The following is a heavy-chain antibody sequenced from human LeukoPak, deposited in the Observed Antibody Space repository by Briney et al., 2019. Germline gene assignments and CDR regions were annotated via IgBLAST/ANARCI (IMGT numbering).Heavy chain of an antibody. V-gene: IGHV3-21*01. CDR1: GFTFSSYS. J-gene: IGHJ4*02. CDR2: ISSSSSYI. CDR3: ARDYYGDYALDY. D-gene: IGHD4-17*01. Sequence: GGSLRLSCAASGFTFSSYSMNWVRQAPGKGLEWVSSISSSSSYIYYADSVKGRFTISRDNAKNSLYLQMNSRRAEDTAVYYCARDYYGDYALDYWGQGTLVTVSS.